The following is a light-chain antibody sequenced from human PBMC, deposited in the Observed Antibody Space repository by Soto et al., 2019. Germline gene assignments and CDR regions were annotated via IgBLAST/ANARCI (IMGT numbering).Light chain of an antibody. V-gene: IGKV3-20*01. CDR1: QSVSSN. CDR2: GAS. Sequence: DIVLTQSPGTLSLSPGERAILSCRASQSVSSNLAWYQQKPGQAPRLLIYGASTRATGIPARFSGSGSGTEFTLTISRLEPEDFAVYYCQQYGSSPTFGQGTKVDIK. CDR3: QQYGSSPT. J-gene: IGKJ1*01.